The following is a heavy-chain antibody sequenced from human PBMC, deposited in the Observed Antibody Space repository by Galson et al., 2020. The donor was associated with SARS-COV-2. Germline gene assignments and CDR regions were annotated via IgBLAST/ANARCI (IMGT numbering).Heavy chain of an antibody. J-gene: IGHJ6*02. Sequence: SETLSLTCTVSGGSISSGNYYWSWIRQPAGKGLEWIGRIYKSGNTNYNPSLWSQVTISVDTSKNQFSLKLRSVTAADTAVYYCARGNSPCVTMFGIVTGPCGMDVWGQGPAVTVSS. CDR3: ARGNSPCVTMFGIVTGPCGMDV. CDR2: IYKSGNT. CDR1: GGSISSGNYY. D-gene: IGHD3-3*01. V-gene: IGHV4-61*02.